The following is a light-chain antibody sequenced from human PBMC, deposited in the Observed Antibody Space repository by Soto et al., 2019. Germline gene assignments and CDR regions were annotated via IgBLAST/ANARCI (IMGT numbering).Light chain of an antibody. CDR3: QQYYHWPRT. Sequence: EIVLTQSAGTLSLSQGERATLSCRASQSVNSYLAWYQQKPGQAPRLLMYAASTRPTSIAARFSGSGSGTDFILTITSLQSEDSGVFYCQQYYHWPRTFGQGTKV. CDR2: AAS. J-gene: IGKJ1*01. V-gene: IGKV3-15*01. CDR1: QSVNSY.